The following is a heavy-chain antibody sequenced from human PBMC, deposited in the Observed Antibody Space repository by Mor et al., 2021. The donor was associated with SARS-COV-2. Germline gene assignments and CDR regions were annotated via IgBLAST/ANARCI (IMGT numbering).Heavy chain of an antibody. V-gene: IGHV3-74*01. CDR2: INGDGKNT. D-gene: IGHD6-19*01. CDR1: GFTFSSNW. J-gene: IGHJ4*02. CDR3: AKGGAGADS. Sequence: ASGFTFSSNWMHWVRQGPGKGLVWVSRINGDGKNTNYADSVKGRFIISRDNAKNTLYLQMNSLRGEDTAVYYCAKGGAGADSWGQGT.